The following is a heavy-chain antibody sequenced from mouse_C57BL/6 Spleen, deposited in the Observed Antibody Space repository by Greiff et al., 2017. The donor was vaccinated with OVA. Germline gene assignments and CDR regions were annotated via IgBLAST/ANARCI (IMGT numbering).Heavy chain of an antibody. CDR3: ARSGDYDAWFAD. Sequence: QVQLQQPGTELVKPGASVKLSCKASGYTFTSYWMHWVKQRPGQGLEWIGNINPSNGGTNYNEKFKSKATLTVDKSSSPAYMQLSSLTAEDAAVYYCARSGDYDAWFADWGQGTLVTVSA. D-gene: IGHD2-4*01. V-gene: IGHV1-53*01. CDR1: GYTFTSYW. CDR2: INPSNGGT. J-gene: IGHJ3*01.